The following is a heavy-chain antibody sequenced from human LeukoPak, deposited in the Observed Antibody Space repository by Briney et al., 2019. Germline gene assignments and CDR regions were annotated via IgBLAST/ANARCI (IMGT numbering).Heavy chain of an antibody. CDR1: GYSISSGYY. Sequence: SSETLSLTCAVSGYSISSGYYWGWIRQPPGKGLEWIGSIYHSGSTYYNPSLKSRVTISVDTSKNQFSLKLSSVTAADTAVYYCARTSKSLTDYWGQGTLVTVSS. D-gene: IGHD4-11*01. J-gene: IGHJ4*02. V-gene: IGHV4-38-2*01. CDR3: ARTSKSLTDY. CDR2: IYHSGST.